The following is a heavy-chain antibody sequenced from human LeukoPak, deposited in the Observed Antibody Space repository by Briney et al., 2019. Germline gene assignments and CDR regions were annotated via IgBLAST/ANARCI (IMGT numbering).Heavy chain of an antibody. CDR2: IAYDGSRG. CDR3: TRYNNDHFDY. V-gene: IGHV3-33*01. J-gene: IGHJ4*02. Sequence: SLRLSCAGSGFTFGGYGMHWFRQTPGKGLEWVAVIAYDGSRGFYADSVKGRFTISRDNSKNTMSVQMDDLRAEDTAVYYCTRYNNDHFDYWGQGTLVTVSS. CDR1: GFTFGGYG. D-gene: IGHD1-14*01.